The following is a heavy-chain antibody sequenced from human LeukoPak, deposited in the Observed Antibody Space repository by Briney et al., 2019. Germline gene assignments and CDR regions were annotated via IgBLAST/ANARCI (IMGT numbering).Heavy chain of an antibody. CDR1: GFTFSSYS. CDR2: ISSSSSYI. V-gene: IGHV3-21*01. D-gene: IGHD3-22*01. Sequence: GQSLRLSCAASGFTFSSYSMNWVRQAPGKGLEWVSSISSSSSYIYYADSVKGRFTISRDNAKNSLYLQMNSLRAEDTAVYYCARDRFVYYYDSSGYYPDAFDIWGQGTMVTVSS. J-gene: IGHJ3*02. CDR3: ARDRFVYYYDSSGYYPDAFDI.